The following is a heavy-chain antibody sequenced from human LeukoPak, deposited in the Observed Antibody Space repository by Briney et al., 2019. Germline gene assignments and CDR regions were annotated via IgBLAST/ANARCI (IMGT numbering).Heavy chain of an antibody. Sequence: SVKVSCKASGGTFSSYAISWVRQAPGQGLEWMGRIIPILGIANYAQKFQGRVTITADKSTSTAYMELSSLRSEDTVVYYCARDKRGSPGVATIEGLGYWGQGTLVTVSS. V-gene: IGHV1-69*04. CDR1: GGTFSSYA. J-gene: IGHJ4*02. CDR2: IIPILGIA. CDR3: ARDKRGSPGVATIEGLGY. D-gene: IGHD5-12*01.